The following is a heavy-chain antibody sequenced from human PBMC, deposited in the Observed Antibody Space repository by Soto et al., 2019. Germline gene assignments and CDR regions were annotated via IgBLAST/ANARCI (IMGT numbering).Heavy chain of an antibody. D-gene: IGHD2-8*01. CDR3: VSQRTSVLTQAYFDY. Sequence: SETLSLTCTASGVSMNNTSYYWGWIRQSPGKGLEWIGSVYYRGRSYSKSSVKSRVTISVDTSKNQFSLNLNSVTASDTAVYFCVSQRTSVLTQAYFDYWGPGALVTVSS. CDR2: VYYRGRS. CDR1: GVSMNNTSYY. V-gene: IGHV4-39*01. J-gene: IGHJ4*02.